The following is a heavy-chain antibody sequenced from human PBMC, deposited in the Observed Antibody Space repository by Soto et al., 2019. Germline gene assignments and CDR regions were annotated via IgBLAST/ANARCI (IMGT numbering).Heavy chain of an antibody. CDR1: GGTLTNHA. V-gene: IGHV1-69*12. D-gene: IGHD7-27*01. J-gene: IGHJ3*02. Sequence: QVHLVQSGAELKKPGSSVKLSCKTSGGTLTNHAIIWVRQAPGQILLWMGGIIPTFGTVNYSLKFQVRLTINADENRGTASMELTYLSPEDKAVYYCAAITGEYRLGGAIDIWGQGTVVTVSA. CDR3: AAITGEYRLGGAIDI. CDR2: IIPTFGTV.